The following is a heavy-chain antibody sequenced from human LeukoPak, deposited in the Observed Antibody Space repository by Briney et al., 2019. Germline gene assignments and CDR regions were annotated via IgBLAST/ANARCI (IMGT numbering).Heavy chain of an antibody. J-gene: IGHJ4*02. D-gene: IGHD3-10*01. V-gene: IGHV3-7*01. Sequence: GGSLRLSCTASGFTLEHYWVNWVRQAPGKGPEWVANIKQDGSVEHYLDSVKGRVTISRDNAKNSLILQMNSLRDEDTAVYYCARWAGVIDFWGQGTLVTVSS. CDR2: IKQDGSVE. CDR1: GFTLEHYW. CDR3: ARWAGVIDF.